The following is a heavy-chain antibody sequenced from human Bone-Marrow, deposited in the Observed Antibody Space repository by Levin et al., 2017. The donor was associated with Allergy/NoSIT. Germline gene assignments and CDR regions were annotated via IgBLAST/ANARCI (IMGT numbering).Heavy chain of an antibody. CDR3: ASGTPYGDYVWDPVNY. CDR1: GFSFSSYS. D-gene: IGHD4-17*01. Sequence: GESLKISCAASGFSFSSYSMNWVRQAPGKGLEWVSSISSTSTYIYYADSLKGRFTISRDNAKNSLYLQMNSLRVEDAAVYYCASGTPYGDYVWDPVNYWGQGTLVAVSS. CDR2: ISSTSTYI. J-gene: IGHJ4*02. V-gene: IGHV3-21*01.